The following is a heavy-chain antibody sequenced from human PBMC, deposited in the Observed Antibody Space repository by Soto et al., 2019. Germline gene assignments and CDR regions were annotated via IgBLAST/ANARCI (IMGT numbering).Heavy chain of an antibody. J-gene: IGHJ6*03. Sequence: PGGSLRLSCTASGFTFGDYAMSWFRQAPGKGLEWVGFIRSKAYGGTTEYAASVKGRFTISRDDSKSIAYLQVNSLKTEDTAVYYCTRDRSLGPYYYYYYMDVWGKGTTVTVSS. V-gene: IGHV3-49*03. D-gene: IGHD7-27*01. CDR2: IRSKAYGGTT. CDR1: GFTFGDYA. CDR3: TRDRSLGPYYYYYYMDV.